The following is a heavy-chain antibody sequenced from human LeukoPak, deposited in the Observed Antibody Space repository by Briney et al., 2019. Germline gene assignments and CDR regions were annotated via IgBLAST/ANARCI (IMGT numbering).Heavy chain of an antibody. CDR2: ISGSGGST. CDR1: GFTFSSYA. Sequence: GGSLRLSCAASGFTFSSYAMSWFRQAPGKGLEWVSAISGSGGSTYYADSVKGRFTISRDNSKNTLYLQMNSLRAEDTAVYYCAKDRGSSWYLSPETFHYFDYWGQGTLVTVSS. J-gene: IGHJ4*02. D-gene: IGHD6-13*01. V-gene: IGHV3-23*01. CDR3: AKDRGSSWYLSPETFHYFDY.